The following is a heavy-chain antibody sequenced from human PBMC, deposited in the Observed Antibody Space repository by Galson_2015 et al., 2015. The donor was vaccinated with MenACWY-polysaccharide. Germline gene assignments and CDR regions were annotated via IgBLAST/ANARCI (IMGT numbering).Heavy chain of an antibody. CDR1: GFTFSDPA. D-gene: IGHD2-15*01. V-gene: IGHV3-73*01. CDR2: IRSKANNYAT. CDR3: TRDMRTLDY. Sequence: SLRLSCAASGFTFSDPAIHWVRQASGKGLEWVGRIRSKANNYATGYAASVKGRFAISRDDSKNTAYLQMNSLKTEDTAVYFCTRDMRTLDYWSQATLVTVSS. J-gene: IGHJ4*02.